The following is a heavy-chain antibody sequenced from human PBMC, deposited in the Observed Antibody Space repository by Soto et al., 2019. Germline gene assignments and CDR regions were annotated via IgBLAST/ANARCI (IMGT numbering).Heavy chain of an antibody. CDR1: GGSISSGGYY. J-gene: IGHJ3*02. CDR2: IYYSGST. D-gene: IGHD4-17*01. Sequence: QVQLQESGPGLVKPSQTLSLTCTVSGGSISSGGYYWSWIRQHPGKGLEWIGYIYYSGSTYYNPSLQRRITITGDPSKKQFSPKLSPVTAAGTAGYYCARAPPPDDYGDYGAFDIWGQGTMVTVSS. V-gene: IGHV4-31*03. CDR3: ARAPPPDDYGDYGAFDI.